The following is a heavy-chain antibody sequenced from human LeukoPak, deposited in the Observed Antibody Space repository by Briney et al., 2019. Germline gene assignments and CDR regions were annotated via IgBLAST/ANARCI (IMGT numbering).Heavy chain of an antibody. J-gene: IGHJ4*02. CDR3: AKESYGDLYFDY. V-gene: IGHV3-30*18. Sequence: GGSLRLSCAASGFTFSSYGMHWVCQAPGKGLEWVAVISYDGSNKYYADSVKGRFTISRDNSKNTLYLQMNSLRAEDTAVYYCAKESYGDLYFDYWGQGTLVTVSS. CDR1: GFTFSSYG. CDR2: ISYDGSNK. D-gene: IGHD4-17*01.